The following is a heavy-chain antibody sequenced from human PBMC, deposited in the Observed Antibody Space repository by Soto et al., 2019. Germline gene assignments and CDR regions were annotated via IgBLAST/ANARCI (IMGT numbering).Heavy chain of an antibody. D-gene: IGHD4-17*01. V-gene: IGHV5-51*01. CDR3: AIPADYGGNSRFDF. Sequence: PGESLEISCKGSGYSFTNYWIGWVRQMPGKGLEWMGIIYPGDSDTRYSPSSQGQVTISADKSISTAYLQWSSLKASDTAMYYCAIPADYGGNSRFDFWGQGTLVTVSS. CDR2: IYPGDSDT. CDR1: GYSFTNYW. J-gene: IGHJ4*02.